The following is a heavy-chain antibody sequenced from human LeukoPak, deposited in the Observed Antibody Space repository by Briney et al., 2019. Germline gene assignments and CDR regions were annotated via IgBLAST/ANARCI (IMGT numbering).Heavy chain of an antibody. CDR3: ARNSAAAGPFDY. D-gene: IGHD6-13*01. CDR2: IISIVGIA. J-gene: IGHJ4*02. V-gene: IGHV1-69*04. CDR1: GGTFSRHA. Sequence: GRSVKVSCKASGGTFSRHAISGVRQAPGRGVEWVGRIISIVGIANYTRTFQSTVTFTGNKSTSTANMELSSPRTEDSAMYCCARNSAAAGPFDYWGQGTLVTVSS.